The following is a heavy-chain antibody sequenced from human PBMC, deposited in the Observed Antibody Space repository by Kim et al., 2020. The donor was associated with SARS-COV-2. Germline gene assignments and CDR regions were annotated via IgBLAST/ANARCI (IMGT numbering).Heavy chain of an antibody. J-gene: IGHJ6*02. CDR2: VNHSGST. D-gene: IGHD2-2*02. CDR1: GGSFSGYH. V-gene: IGHV4-34*01. Sequence: SETLSLTCAVYGGSFSGYHWSWIRQPPGKGLDWIGEVNHSGSTNYNPSLRGRVTISVDTSKNQFSLKLRAVTAADTAVYYCARGRAGVVPGPILGIGPHYDYYVMDVWGQGTTVTVSS. CDR3: ARGRAGVVPGPILGIGPHYDYYVMDV.